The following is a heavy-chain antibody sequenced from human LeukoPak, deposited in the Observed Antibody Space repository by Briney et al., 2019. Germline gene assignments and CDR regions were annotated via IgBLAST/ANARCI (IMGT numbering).Heavy chain of an antibody. D-gene: IGHD3-22*01. CDR3: ARPPPYYYDSSGFHAFDI. Sequence: SETLSLTCTVSGGSISSYYWSWIRQPPGKGLEWIGYIYYSGSTNYNPSLKSRVTISVDTSKNQFSLKLSSVTAADTAVYYCARPPPYYYDSSGFHAFDIWGQGTMVTVSS. CDR1: GGSISSYY. CDR2: IYYSGST. J-gene: IGHJ3*02. V-gene: IGHV4-59*01.